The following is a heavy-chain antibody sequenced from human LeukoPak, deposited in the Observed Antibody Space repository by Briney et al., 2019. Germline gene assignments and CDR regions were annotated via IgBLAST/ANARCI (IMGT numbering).Heavy chain of an antibody. CDR3: ARDFYGPYYYYGMDV. J-gene: IGHJ6*02. D-gene: IGHD2/OR15-2a*01. Sequence: PGGSLRLSCVASGFNFANYWMSWVRHAPGKGLEWVANMRQDGSEKYYVGSVKGRFTISRDNAKNSLYLQMNSLKAEDTAVYYCARDFYGPYYYYGMDVWGQGTTVTVTS. V-gene: IGHV3-7*05. CDR2: MRQDGSEK. CDR1: GFNFANYW.